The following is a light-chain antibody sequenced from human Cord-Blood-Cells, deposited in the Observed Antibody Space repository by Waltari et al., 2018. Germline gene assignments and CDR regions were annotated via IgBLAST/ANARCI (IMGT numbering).Light chain of an antibody. Sequence: SYVLTQPPSVSVAPGKTARITCGGNNIGSKSVHWYQQKPGQAPVLVIYYDSDRPSGIPARFSGSNSGNTATLTISRVEAGDEADYYCQMWDSSSDHVVFGGGTKLTVL. CDR1: NIGSKS. CDR3: QMWDSSSDHVV. V-gene: IGLV3-21*04. J-gene: IGLJ2*01. CDR2: YDS.